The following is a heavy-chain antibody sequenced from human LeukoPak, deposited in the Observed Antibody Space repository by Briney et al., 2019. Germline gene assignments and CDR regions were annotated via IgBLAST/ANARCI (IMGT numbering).Heavy chain of an antibody. D-gene: IGHD3-10*01. CDR1: GGSISSGGYY. Sequence: SQTLSLTCTVSGGSISSGGYYWSWIRQHPGKGLEWIGYIYYSGSTYYNPSLKSRVTISVDTSKNQFSLKLSSVTAADTAVYYCARQGYYGSGSYYNEGYYFDYWGQGTLVTVPP. CDR3: ARQGYYGSGSYYNEGYYFDY. CDR2: IYYSGST. J-gene: IGHJ4*02. V-gene: IGHV4-31*03.